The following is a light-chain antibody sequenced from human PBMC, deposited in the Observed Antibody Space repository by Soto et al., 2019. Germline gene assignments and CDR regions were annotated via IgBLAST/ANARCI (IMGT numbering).Light chain of an antibody. V-gene: IGKV1-39*01. CDR1: QSISSY. CDR2: AAS. CDR3: QQSYSTPLG. J-gene: IGKJ5*01. Sequence: DIQMTQSPSSLSASVGDRITITCRASQSISSYFNWYQQKPGKSPKLLIYAASSLQSGVPSRFSGSGSGTDIALAISSLQPEDFANYYCQQSYSTPLGFGQGTRLEIK.